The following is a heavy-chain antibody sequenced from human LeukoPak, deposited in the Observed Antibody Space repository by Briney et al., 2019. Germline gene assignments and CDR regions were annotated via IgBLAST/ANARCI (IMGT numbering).Heavy chain of an antibody. CDR3: AISEGGLVPVTDHY. Sequence: PSETLSLTCAVYGGSFSGYYWSWIRQPPGKGLEWIGEINHSGSTNYNPSLKSRVTISVDTSKNQFSLKLSSVTAADTAVYYCAISEGGLVPVTDHYWGQGPLVTVSS. V-gene: IGHV4-34*01. D-gene: IGHD3-16*01. J-gene: IGHJ4*02. CDR1: GGSFSGYY. CDR2: INHSGST.